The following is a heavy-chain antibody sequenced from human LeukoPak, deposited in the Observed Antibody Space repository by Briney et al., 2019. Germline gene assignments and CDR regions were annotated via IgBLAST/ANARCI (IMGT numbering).Heavy chain of an antibody. CDR1: GFTFSTYG. D-gene: IGHD5-12*01. CDR3: AREQSGWLFDY. Sequence: PGGSLRLSCAASGFTFSTYGMHWVRQAPGKGLEWVAGISYDGSNKNFPDSVKGRFTISRDNSKNTLYLQMNSLRAEDTAVYYCAREQSGWLFDYWGRGTLVTVSS. CDR2: ISYDGSNK. J-gene: IGHJ4*02. V-gene: IGHV3-30*03.